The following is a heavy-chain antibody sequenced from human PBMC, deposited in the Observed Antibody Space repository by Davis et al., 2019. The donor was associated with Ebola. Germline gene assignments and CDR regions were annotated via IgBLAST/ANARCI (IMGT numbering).Heavy chain of an antibody. J-gene: IGHJ4*02. CDR1: GFTFSSYA. V-gene: IGHV3-23*01. D-gene: IGHD6-13*01. CDR2: ISGSGGST. Sequence: GESLKISCAASGFTFSSYAMNWVRQAPGKGLEWVSGISGSGGSTYYADSVKGRFTISRDNSKNTLYLQMNSLRAEDTAVYYCAKAGSNVDYWGQGTLVTVSS. CDR3: AKAGSNVDY.